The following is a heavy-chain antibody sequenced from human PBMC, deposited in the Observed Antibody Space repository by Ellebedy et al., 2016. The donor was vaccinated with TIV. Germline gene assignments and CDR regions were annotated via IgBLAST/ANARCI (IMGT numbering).Heavy chain of an antibody. V-gene: IGHV3-48*04. CDR1: GFTFSSYS. D-gene: IGHD3-10*01. Sequence: GESLKISCAASGFTFSSYSMNWVRQAPGKGLEWLSYISSSGNTIYYAHSVQGRFTVSRDNAKNSLYLQMNSLRAEDTAVYYCARGDILLWFGERTHNWFDPWGQGTLVTVSS. CDR3: ARGDILLWFGERTHNWFDP. J-gene: IGHJ5*02. CDR2: ISSSGNTI.